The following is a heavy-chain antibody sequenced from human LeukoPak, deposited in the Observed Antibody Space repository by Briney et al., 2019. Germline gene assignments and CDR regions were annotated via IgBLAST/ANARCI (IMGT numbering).Heavy chain of an antibody. V-gene: IGHV3-23*01. J-gene: IGHJ4*02. Sequence: GGSLRLSCEASGFTFSTYAMSWVRQAPGKGLEWVSAINGIGGSTYYADSVKGRFTISRDDSKNTLYLQMNSLRAEDTAVYYCARLRVSDFDYWGQGTLVTVSS. CDR2: INGIGGST. D-gene: IGHD6-13*01. CDR3: ARLRVSDFDY. CDR1: GFTFSTYA.